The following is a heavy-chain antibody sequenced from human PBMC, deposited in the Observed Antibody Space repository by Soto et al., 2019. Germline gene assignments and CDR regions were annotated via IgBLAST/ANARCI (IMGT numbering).Heavy chain of an antibody. D-gene: IGHD2-15*01. Sequence: GGSLRLSCAASGFTFSSHSMNWVRQAPGKGLEWVSYISSSSSTIYYADSVKGRFTISRDNAKNSLYPQMNSLRDEDTAVYYCARARYCSGGSCYYYYGMDVWGQGTTVTVSS. V-gene: IGHV3-48*02. J-gene: IGHJ6*02. CDR3: ARARYCSGGSCYYYYGMDV. CDR1: GFTFSSHS. CDR2: ISSSSSTI.